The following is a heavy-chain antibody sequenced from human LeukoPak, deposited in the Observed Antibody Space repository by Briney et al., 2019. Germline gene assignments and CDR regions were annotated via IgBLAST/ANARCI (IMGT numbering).Heavy chain of an antibody. V-gene: IGHV4-39*01. D-gene: IGHD3-10*01. Sequence: SKTLSLTCTVSGGSISSSSYYWGWIRQPPGKGLEWIGSIYYSGSTYYNPSLKSRVTISVDTSKNQFSLKLSSVTAADTAVYYCARRRMVRGVMSDYWGQGTLVTVSS. CDR3: ARRRMVRGVMSDY. J-gene: IGHJ4*02. CDR1: GGSISSSSYY. CDR2: IYYSGST.